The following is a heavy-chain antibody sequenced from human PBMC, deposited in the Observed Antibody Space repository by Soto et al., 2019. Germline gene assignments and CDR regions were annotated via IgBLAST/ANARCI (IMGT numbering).Heavy chain of an antibody. CDR2: IIPKFGTV. CDR3: ATSSRKNCRGGTCYDNWFDP. V-gene: IGHV1-69*13. J-gene: IGHJ5*02. Sequence: SVKVSCKASGAIFSKYVISWARQAPGQGLEWMGGIIPKFGTVNYAQKFQGRLTITSDESTSTAYMELSTLRSDDPAVYYSATSSRKNCRGGTCYDNWFDPWGQGTLVTVSS. CDR1: GAIFSKYV. D-gene: IGHD2-15*01.